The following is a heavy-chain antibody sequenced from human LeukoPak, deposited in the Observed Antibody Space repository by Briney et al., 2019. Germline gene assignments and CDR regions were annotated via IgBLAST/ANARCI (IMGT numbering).Heavy chain of an antibody. J-gene: IGHJ4*02. CDR1: GFTFSSYA. CDR2: ISGSGGST. D-gene: IGHD3-22*01. CDR3: AKKGDYYDSSGYTSY. Sequence: GGSLRLSRAASGFTFSSYAMSWVRQAPGKGLEWVSAISGSGGSTYYADSVKGRFTISRDNSKNTLYLQMNSLRAEDTAVYYCAKKGDYYDSSGYTSYWGQGTLVTVSS. V-gene: IGHV3-23*01.